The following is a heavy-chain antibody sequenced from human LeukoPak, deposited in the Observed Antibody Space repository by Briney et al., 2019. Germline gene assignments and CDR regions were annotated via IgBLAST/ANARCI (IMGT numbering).Heavy chain of an antibody. CDR3: AYKWSCDY. D-gene: IGHD1-1*01. Sequence: PGGSLRLSCAASGFTFSSYAMSWVRQAPGKGLEWVSAISGSGGDTHYADSVKGRFTISRDNSKNTLYLQMSSLRAEDSAIYYCAYKWSCDYWGQGTLVTVSS. CDR1: GFTFSSYA. J-gene: IGHJ4*02. V-gene: IGHV3-23*01. CDR2: ISGSGGDT.